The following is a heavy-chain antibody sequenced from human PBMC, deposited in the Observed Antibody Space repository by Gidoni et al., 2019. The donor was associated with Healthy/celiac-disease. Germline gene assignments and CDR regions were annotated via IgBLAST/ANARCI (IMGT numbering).Heavy chain of an antibody. V-gene: IGHV3-64*01. D-gene: IGHD1-1*01. J-gene: IGHJ4*02. CDR3: ARGKYNWNWGLDY. CDR2: ISSNGGST. Sequence: EVQLVESGGGLVQPGGSLRLSCAASGFTFSSYAMHWVRQAPGKGLEYVSAISSNGGSTYYANSVKGRFTISRDNSKNTLYLQMGSLRAEDMAVYYCARGKYNWNWGLDYWGQGTLVTVSS. CDR1: GFTFSSYA.